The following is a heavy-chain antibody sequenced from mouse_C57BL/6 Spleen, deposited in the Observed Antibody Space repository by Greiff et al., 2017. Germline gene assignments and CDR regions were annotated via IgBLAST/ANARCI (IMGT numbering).Heavy chain of an antibody. D-gene: IGHD3-2*01. Sequence: EVKLVESGPGLVKPSQSLSLTCSVTGYSITSGYYWNWIRQFPGNKLEWMGYISYDGSNNYNPSLKNRISITRDTSKNQFFLKLNSVTTEDTATYYCARGEPDSSAWFAYWGQGTLVTVSA. CDR2: ISYDGSN. J-gene: IGHJ3*01. CDR3: ARGEPDSSAWFAY. CDR1: GYSITSGYY. V-gene: IGHV3-6*01.